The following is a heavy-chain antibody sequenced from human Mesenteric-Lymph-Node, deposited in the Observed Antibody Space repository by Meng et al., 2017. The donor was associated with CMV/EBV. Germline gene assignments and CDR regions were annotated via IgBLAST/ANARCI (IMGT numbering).Heavy chain of an antibody. J-gene: IGHJ3*02. CDR2: IYNTWIT. CDR3: ARESPVTQGAFDI. Sequence: SETLSLTCTVSGGSVSSGDYYWSWIRQSPGKGLEWIGYIYNTWITHYNPSLNSRVTVSVDTSKNQFSLKLSSVTAADTAVYYCARESPVTQGAFDIWGQGTMVTVSS. D-gene: IGHD4-23*01. V-gene: IGHV4-30-4*08. CDR1: GGSVSSGDYY.